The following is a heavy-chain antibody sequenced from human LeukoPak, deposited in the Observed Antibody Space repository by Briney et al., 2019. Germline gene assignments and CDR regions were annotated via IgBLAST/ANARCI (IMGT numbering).Heavy chain of an antibody. J-gene: IGHJ6*02. CDR1: GGSISSSSYY. V-gene: IGHV4-39*01. D-gene: IGHD2-21*02. CDR2: MYYSGNT. CDR3: ASLYCGGDCAAYYYYGMDV. Sequence: SETLSLTCTVSGGSISSSSYYWRWIRQPPGEGLEWIRRMYYSGNTYYNPSLKSRVTISVDTSKNQFSLKLSSVTAADTAVYYCASLYCGGDCAAYYYYGMDVWGQGTTVTVSS.